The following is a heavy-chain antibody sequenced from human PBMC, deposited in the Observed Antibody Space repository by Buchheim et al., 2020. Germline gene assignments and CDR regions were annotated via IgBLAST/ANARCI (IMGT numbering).Heavy chain of an antibody. CDR1: GFTFSSYG. Sequence: QVQLVESGGGVVQPGRSLRLSCAASGFTFSSYGMHWVRQAPGKGLEWVAAIWYDGSNKYYADSVKGRFTISRDNSKNTLYLQMNSLRAEDTAVYYCVGPSGTMTGDAFDIWGQGT. CDR3: VGPSGTMTGDAFDI. CDR2: IWYDGSNK. J-gene: IGHJ3*02. V-gene: IGHV3-33*01. D-gene: IGHD3-22*01.